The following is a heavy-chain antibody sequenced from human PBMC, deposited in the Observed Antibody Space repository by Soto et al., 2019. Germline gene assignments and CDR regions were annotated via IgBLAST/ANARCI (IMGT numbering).Heavy chain of an antibody. CDR3: ATKSGFPYYFDN. Sequence: QVQLVQSGAEVKKPGSSVRLSCKASGGTFRNYAFTWVRQAPGQGFEWMGGTVPIFVTSNYAQKFQGRVTITADESTRTAYMELSSLKSEDTAGYYCATKSGFPYYFDNWGQGNLVTVSA. CDR2: TVPIFVTS. D-gene: IGHD3-3*01. J-gene: IGHJ4*02. V-gene: IGHV1-69*01. CDR1: GGTFRNYA.